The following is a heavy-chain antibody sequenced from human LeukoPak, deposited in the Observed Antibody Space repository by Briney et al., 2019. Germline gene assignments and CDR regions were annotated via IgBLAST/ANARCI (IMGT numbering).Heavy chain of an antibody. D-gene: IGHD3-3*01. CDR2: ISSSSSTI. Sequence: GGSLRLSCAASGFTFSSYSMNWVRQAPGKGLEWVSYISSSSSTIYYADSVKGRFTTSRDNAKNSLYLQMNSLRAEDTAVYYCARDTIFGVVRYWGQGTLVTVSS. CDR1: GFTFSSYS. CDR3: ARDTIFGVVRY. J-gene: IGHJ4*02. V-gene: IGHV3-48*01.